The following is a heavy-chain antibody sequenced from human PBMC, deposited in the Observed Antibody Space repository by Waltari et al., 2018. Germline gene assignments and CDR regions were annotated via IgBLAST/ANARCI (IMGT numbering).Heavy chain of an antibody. V-gene: IGHV4-34*01. Sequence: VQLQPWGAGLLKPSETLSLTCAVHGWSFSCSYWSWILQPPRKGLEWIGEINHSGSTNYNPSLKSRVTISVDTSKNQFSLKLSSVPAADTAVYYCARGLRSGAAARGYYFDYWGQGTLVTVSS. CDR2: INHSGST. CDR1: GWSFSCSY. D-gene: IGHD2-15*01. CDR3: ARGLRSGAAARGYYFDY. J-gene: IGHJ4*02.